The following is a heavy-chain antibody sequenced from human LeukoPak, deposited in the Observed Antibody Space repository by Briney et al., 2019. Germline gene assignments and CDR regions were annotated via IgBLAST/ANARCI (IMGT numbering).Heavy chain of an antibody. D-gene: IGHD3-3*02. CDR1: GFTFSSYA. V-gene: IGHV3-23*01. CDR2: ITGSGGST. J-gene: IGHJ6*03. CDR3: AKNPAHFWSGFRYFYMDV. Sequence: GGSLRLSCAASGFTFSSYAMGWVRQAPGKGLEWVSVITGSGGSTYYADSVKGRFTISRDNSKNTLYLQMNSLRAEDTAVYYCAKNPAHFWSGFRYFYMDVWGKGTTVTVSS.